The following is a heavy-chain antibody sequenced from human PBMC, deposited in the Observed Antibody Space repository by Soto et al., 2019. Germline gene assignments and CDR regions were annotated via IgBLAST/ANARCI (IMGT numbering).Heavy chain of an antibody. CDR3: ARGTDFWSGYPYYYYYYMDV. CDR1: GYTFTGYY. Sequence: ASVKVSCKASGYTFTGYYMHWVRQAPGQGLEWMGWINPNSGGTNYAQKFQGWVTMTRDTSISTAYMELSRLRSDDTAVYYCARGTDFWSGYPYYYYYYMDVWGKGTTVTVS. V-gene: IGHV1-2*04. J-gene: IGHJ6*03. D-gene: IGHD3-3*01. CDR2: INPNSGGT.